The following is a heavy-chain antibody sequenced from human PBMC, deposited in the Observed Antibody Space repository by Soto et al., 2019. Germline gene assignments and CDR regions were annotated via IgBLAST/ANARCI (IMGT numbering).Heavy chain of an antibody. CDR3: ARHWRTGYSTVFGVVMGWFDP. CDR2: IYYSGST. V-gene: IGHV4-39*01. J-gene: IGHJ5*02. D-gene: IGHD3-3*01. CDR1: GDSITSTDYY. Sequence: PSETLSLTCTATGDSITSTDYYWGWIRQPPGKGLEWVASIYYSGSTYHNPSLKSRVTISVDTSKNQFSLKVTSVTAADTAVYYCARHWRTGYSTVFGVVMGWFDPWGQGTLVPVSS.